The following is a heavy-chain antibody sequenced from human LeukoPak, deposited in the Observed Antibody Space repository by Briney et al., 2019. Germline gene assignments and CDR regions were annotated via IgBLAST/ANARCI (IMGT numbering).Heavy chain of an antibody. CDR1: GFTFGDYA. V-gene: IGHV3-49*04. CDR3: TRVGNYYDSSGSEYYLDC. J-gene: IGHJ4*02. D-gene: IGHD3-22*01. CDR2: IRSKAYGGTT. Sequence: GGSLRLSCTASGFTFGDYAMGWVRQAPGKGLEWVGFIRSKAYGGTTEYAASVNARFTISRDESKSIAYLETNSLKTEDTAVYHCTRVGNYYDSSGSEYYLDCWGQGTLVTVSS.